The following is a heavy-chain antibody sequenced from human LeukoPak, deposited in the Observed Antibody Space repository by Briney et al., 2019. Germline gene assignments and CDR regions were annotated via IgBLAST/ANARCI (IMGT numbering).Heavy chain of an antibody. CDR1: GGSISNYY. J-gene: IGHJ4*02. D-gene: IGHD1-20*01. Sequence: PSETLSLTCTVSGGSISNYYWSWIRQPPGKGLEWIGYIYYSGSTNYNPSLKSRVTISVDTSKNQFSLKLSSVTAADTAVYYCARVRYNWNRDFDYWGQGTLVTVSS. CDR3: ARVRYNWNRDFDY. V-gene: IGHV4-59*08. CDR2: IYYSGST.